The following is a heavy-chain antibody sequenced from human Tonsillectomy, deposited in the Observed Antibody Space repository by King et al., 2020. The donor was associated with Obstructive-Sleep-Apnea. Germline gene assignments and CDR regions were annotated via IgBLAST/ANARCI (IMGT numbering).Heavy chain of an antibody. D-gene: IGHD6-19*01. CDR1: GFTFSSYA. J-gene: IGHJ4*02. CDR2: IRGGGGGT. Sequence: VQLVESGGGLVQPGGSLRLSCAASGFTFSSYAMNWVRQAPGKGLEWVSAIRGGGGGTYFTDSVKGRFTASRDDSKNTLYLQMDSLRAEDTAVYYCATGATITVTGTFRFWGQGTLVIVSS. V-gene: IGHV3-23*04. CDR3: ATGATITVTGTFRF.